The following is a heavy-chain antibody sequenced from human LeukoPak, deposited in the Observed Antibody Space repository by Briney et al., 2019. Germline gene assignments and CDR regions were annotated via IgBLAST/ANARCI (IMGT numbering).Heavy chain of an antibody. Sequence: GRSLRLSCAASGFTFSSYGMHWVRQAPGKGLEWVAVISYDGSNKYYADSVKGRFTISRDNSKKTLYLQMNSLRVEDTAMYYCARAGDCSSTSCPGAFDIWGQGTMVTVSS. CDR2: ISYDGSNK. V-gene: IGHV3-30*03. J-gene: IGHJ3*02. D-gene: IGHD2-2*01. CDR3: ARAGDCSSTSCPGAFDI. CDR1: GFTFSSYG.